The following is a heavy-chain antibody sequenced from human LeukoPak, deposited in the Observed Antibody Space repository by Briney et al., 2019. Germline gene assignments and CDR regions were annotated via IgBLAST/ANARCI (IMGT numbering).Heavy chain of an antibody. J-gene: IGHJ4*02. V-gene: IGHV3-30*02. Sequence: PGGSLRLSCAASRFTFSRYGMHWVRQAPGKGLEWVAFIRYDGSNKHYADSVKGRFTISRDNSKNTLYLQMNSLRAEDTAVYYCIVSGLSFTYWGQGTLVTVSS. CDR2: IRYDGSNK. D-gene: IGHD2-15*01. CDR3: IVSGLSFTY. CDR1: RFTFSRYG.